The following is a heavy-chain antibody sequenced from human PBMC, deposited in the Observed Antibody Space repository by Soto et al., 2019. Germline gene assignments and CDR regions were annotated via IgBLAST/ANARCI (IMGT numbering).Heavy chain of an antibody. CDR2: ISWNSGSI. CDR3: AKDALDEHQQGRWLDY. D-gene: IGHD6-13*01. CDR1: GFTFDDYA. Sequence: GGSLRLSCAASGFTFDDYAMHWVRQAPGKGLEWVSGISWNSGSIGYADSVKGRFTISRDNAKNSLYLQMNSLRAEDTALYYCAKDALDEHQQGRWLDYWGQGTLVTVSS. V-gene: IGHV3-9*01. J-gene: IGHJ4*02.